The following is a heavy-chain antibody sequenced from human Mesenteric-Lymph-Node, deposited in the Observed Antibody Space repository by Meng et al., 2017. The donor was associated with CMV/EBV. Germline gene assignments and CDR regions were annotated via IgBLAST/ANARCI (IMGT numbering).Heavy chain of an antibody. CDR3: AGTSPQTGTVDY. D-gene: IGHD1-14*01. J-gene: IGHJ4*02. CDR1: GGSFSGYY. Sequence: SETLSLTCAVYGGSFSGYYWSWIRQPPGKGLEWIGEINHSGSTNYNPSLKSRVTISVDTSKNQFSLKLTSVIAADTAVYYCAGTSPQTGTVDYWGQGTLVTVSS. V-gene: IGHV4-34*01. CDR2: INHSGST.